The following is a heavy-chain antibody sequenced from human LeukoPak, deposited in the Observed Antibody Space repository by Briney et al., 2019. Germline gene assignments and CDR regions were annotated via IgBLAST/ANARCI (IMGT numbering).Heavy chain of an antibody. CDR2: IYWNDDK. J-gene: IGHJ4*02. Sequence: SGPTLVNPTQTLTLTCTSSGFSLSTSGVGVGWIRQPPGKALEWLALIYWNDDKRYSPSLKSRLTITKDTSKNQVVLTMTNMDPVDTATYYCAHSYDYVWGSYRYTEYFDYWGQGTLVTVSS. D-gene: IGHD3-16*02. CDR3: AHSYDYVWGSYRYTEYFDY. CDR1: GFSLSTSGVG. V-gene: IGHV2-5*01.